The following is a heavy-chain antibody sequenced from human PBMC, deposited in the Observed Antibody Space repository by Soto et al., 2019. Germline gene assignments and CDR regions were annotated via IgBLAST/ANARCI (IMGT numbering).Heavy chain of an antibody. J-gene: IGHJ3*02. CDR3: ARDRGEWSKTKGAFDI. CDR1: GGSISSGDYY. V-gene: IGHV4-30-4*01. Sequence: QVQLQESGPGLVKPSQTLSLTCTVSGGSISSGDYYWSWIRQPPGKGLEWIGYIYYSGSTYYNPSLKSRVTISVDTSKTQFSLKLSSVTAADTAVYYCARDRGEWSKTKGAFDIWGQGTMVTVSS. D-gene: IGHD3-16*01. CDR2: IYYSGST.